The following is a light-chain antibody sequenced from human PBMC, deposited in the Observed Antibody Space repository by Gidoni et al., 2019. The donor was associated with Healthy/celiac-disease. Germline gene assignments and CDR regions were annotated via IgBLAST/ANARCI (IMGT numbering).Light chain of an antibody. Sequence: QSALTQPPSASGSPGQSVTISCTGPSSDVGGYNYVPWYQQHPGKAPKRMIYEVSKRPSGVPDRFAGSKSGNTASLTVSGLQAEDEADYYCNSYTGSNNLVFGGGTKLTVL. J-gene: IGLJ2*01. CDR1: SSDVGGYNY. V-gene: IGLV2-8*01. CDR2: EVS. CDR3: NSYTGSNNLV.